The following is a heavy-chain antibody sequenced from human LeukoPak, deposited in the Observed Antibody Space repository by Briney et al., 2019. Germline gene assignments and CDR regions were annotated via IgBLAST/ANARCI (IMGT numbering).Heavy chain of an antibody. Sequence: ASVKVSCKASGYTFTSYYMHWVRQAPEQGLEWMGIISPSGGSTSYAQKFQGRVTMTRDTSTSTVYMELSSLRSEDTAVYYCARFLKGENNWNYFYYYYYGMDVWGQGTTVTVSS. CDR1: GYTFTSYY. D-gene: IGHD1-7*01. CDR3: ARFLKGENNWNYFYYYYYGMDV. CDR2: ISPSGGST. V-gene: IGHV1-46*01. J-gene: IGHJ6*02.